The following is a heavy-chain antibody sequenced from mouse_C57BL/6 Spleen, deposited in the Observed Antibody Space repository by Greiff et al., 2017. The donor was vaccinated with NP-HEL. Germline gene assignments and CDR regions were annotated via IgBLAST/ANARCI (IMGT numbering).Heavy chain of an antibody. CDR3: ASQGGSIPFDY. CDR1: GYTFTSYW. D-gene: IGHD1-1*01. Sequence: QVQLQQPGAELVRPGSSVKLSCKASGYTFTSYWMHWVKQRPIQGLEWIGNIDPSDSETHYNQKFKDKATLTVDKSSSTAYMQLSSLTSEDSAVYYCASQGGSIPFDYWGQGTTLTVSS. CDR2: IDPSDSET. V-gene: IGHV1-52*01. J-gene: IGHJ2*01.